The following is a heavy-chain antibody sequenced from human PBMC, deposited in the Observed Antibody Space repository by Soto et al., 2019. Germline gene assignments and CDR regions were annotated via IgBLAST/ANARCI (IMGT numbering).Heavy chain of an antibody. Sequence: QVQLVQSGAEVKKPGSSVKVSCKASGGTFSSYAISWVRQAPGQGLEWMGGIIPIFGTENYAQKFQGRVTITADESTSTAYRELSSLRSEDTAVYYCARDQDSGNVIKRLYYYGMDVWGQGTTVTVSS. D-gene: IGHD5-12*01. CDR2: IIPIFGTE. CDR1: GGTFSSYA. V-gene: IGHV1-69*12. J-gene: IGHJ6*02. CDR3: ARDQDSGNVIKRLYYYGMDV.